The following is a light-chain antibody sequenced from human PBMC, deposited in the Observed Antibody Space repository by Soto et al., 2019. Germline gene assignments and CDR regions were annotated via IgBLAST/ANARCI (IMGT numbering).Light chain of an antibody. CDR3: GTWDNSLTGII. J-gene: IGLJ2*01. V-gene: IGLV1-51*01. CDR1: SSNVGNNY. Sequence: QSVLTQPPSVSAAPGQKVTIAFSGSSSNVGNNYVSWYQQLPGTAPKLLIYDNNKRPSGIPDRFSGSKSGTSATLGITGLQTGDEADYYCGTWDNSLTGIIFGGGTKVTVL. CDR2: DNN.